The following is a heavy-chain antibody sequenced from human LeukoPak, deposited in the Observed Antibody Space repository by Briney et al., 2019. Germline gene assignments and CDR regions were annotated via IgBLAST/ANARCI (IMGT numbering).Heavy chain of an antibody. CDR3: ARGLMYYDTSGFGDY. J-gene: IGHJ4*02. CDR2: IYSSGST. CDR1: GFTVSSNY. V-gene: IGHV3-53*01. D-gene: IGHD3-22*01. Sequence: PGGSLRLSCAASGFTVSSNYMSWVRQAPGKGLEWVSVIYSSGSTYYADSVKGRFTISRDNSKNTLYLQMNSLRAEDTAVYYCARGLMYYDTSGFGDYWGQGTLVTVSS.